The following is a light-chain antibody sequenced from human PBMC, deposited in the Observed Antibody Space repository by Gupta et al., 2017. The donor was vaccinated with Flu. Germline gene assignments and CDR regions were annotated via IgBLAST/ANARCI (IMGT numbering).Light chain of an antibody. CDR2: TAS. V-gene: IGKV1-9*01. CDR3: QQLNSLPIT. J-gene: IGKJ5*01. CDR1: RGMSTY. Sequence: GDSVTLTCRASRGMSTYLAWYQQKPGKAPKLLIYTASTLQSGVPSRFSGSGSGTEFTLTISSLQPEDFATYYCQQLNSLPITFGQGTRLEIK.